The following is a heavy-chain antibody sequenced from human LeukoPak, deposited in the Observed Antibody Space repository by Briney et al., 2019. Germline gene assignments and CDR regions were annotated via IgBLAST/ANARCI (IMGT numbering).Heavy chain of an antibody. CDR3: ARSGAYSSGRYVDY. V-gene: IGHV4-59*01. J-gene: IGHJ4*02. CDR1: GGSISSYY. CDR2: IYYSGST. Sequence: SETLSVTCTVSGGSISSYYWSWIRQPPGKGLEWIGYIYYSGSTNYNPSLKSRVTISVDTSKNQFSLKLSSVTAADTAVYYCARSGAYSSGRYVDYWGQGTLVTVSS. D-gene: IGHD6-19*01.